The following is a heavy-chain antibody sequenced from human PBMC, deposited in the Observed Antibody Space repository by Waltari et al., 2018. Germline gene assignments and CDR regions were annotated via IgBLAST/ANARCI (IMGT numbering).Heavy chain of an antibody. V-gene: IGHV3-66*02. Sequence: EVQLVESGGGLVQPGGSLRLSCAASGITVGNNYMSWVRQAPGKGLELISLMYSSGSTYYADSVKGRFTISRDNSKNTLYLQMNSLRSEDTAVYFRARDPPGVAAAGPGRGWGQGTLVTVSS. J-gene: IGHJ4*02. CDR1: GITVGNNY. CDR2: MYSSGST. D-gene: IGHD6-25*01. CDR3: ARDPPGVAAAGPGRG.